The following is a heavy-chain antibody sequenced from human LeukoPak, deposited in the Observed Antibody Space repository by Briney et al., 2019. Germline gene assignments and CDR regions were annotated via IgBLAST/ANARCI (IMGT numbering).Heavy chain of an antibody. CDR1: GFTFSSYG. J-gene: IGHJ4*02. D-gene: IGHD2-15*01. CDR2: ISYDGSNK. Sequence: GRSLRLSCAASGFTFSSYGMHWVRQAPGKGLEWVAVISYDGSNKHYADSVKGRFTISRDNSKNTLYLQMNSLRAEDTAVYYCAKAYCSGGSCIDYWGQGTLVTVSS. CDR3: AKAYCSGGSCIDY. V-gene: IGHV3-30*18.